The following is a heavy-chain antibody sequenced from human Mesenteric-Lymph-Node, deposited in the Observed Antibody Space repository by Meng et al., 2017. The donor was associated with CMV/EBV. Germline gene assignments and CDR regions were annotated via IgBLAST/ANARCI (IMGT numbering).Heavy chain of an antibody. J-gene: IGHJ5*02. CDR1: GYTFTTYG. Sequence: ASVKVSCKASGYTFTTYGISWVRQAPGQGLEWMGWISAYNGNTKYAQKLQGRVTMTTDTSTSTAYMDLRSLRSDDTAVYYCAREQKTMVTDAGLGYFRVDPWGQGALVTVSS. CDR3: AREQKTMVTDAGLGYFRVDP. CDR2: ISAYNGNT. V-gene: IGHV1-18*01. D-gene: IGHD2/OR15-2a*01.